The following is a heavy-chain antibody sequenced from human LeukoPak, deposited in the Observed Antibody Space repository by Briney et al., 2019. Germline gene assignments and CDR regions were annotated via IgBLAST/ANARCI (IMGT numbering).Heavy chain of an antibody. J-gene: IGHJ3*02. Sequence: SGTLSLTCAVSGGSISSTHWWNWVRQPPGKGLEWIGEIFHSGTTNYNPSLKSRVTISIDKSKNQFSLKLRSVTAADTAVYYCARDQWLLGGGDHDAFDIWGQGTMVTVSS. CDR1: GGSISSTHW. CDR3: ARDQWLLGGGDHDAFDI. V-gene: IGHV4-4*02. CDR2: IFHSGTT. D-gene: IGHD6-19*01.